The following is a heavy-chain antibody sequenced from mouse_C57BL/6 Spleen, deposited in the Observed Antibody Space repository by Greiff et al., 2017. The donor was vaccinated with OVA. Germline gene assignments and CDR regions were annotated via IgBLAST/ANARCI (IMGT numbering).Heavy chain of an antibody. CDR2: ISSGSSTI. CDR3: ARNYYGSVYAMDY. CDR1: GFTFSDYG. D-gene: IGHD1-1*01. J-gene: IGHJ4*01. Sequence: EVKLMESGGGLVKPGGSLKLSCAASGFTFSDYGMHWVRQAPEKGLEWVAYISSGSSTIYYADTVKGRFTISRDNAKNTLFLQMTSLRSEDTAMYYCARNYYGSVYAMDYWGQGTSVTVSS. V-gene: IGHV5-17*01.